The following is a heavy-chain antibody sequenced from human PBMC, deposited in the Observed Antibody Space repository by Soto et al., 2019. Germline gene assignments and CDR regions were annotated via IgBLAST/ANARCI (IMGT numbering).Heavy chain of an antibody. CDR3: ARVVTNVPTLFDY. CDR2: ISGTGATT. J-gene: IGHJ4*02. D-gene: IGHD2-8*01. V-gene: IGHV3-11*01. Sequence: QVQLVESGGGLVKPGGSLRLSCAASGFSFSVYYMTWIRQAPGKGLEWVSYISGTGATTYYVDSVKGRFTISRDNAKNSLYLQMNSLRDEDTAVYYCARVVTNVPTLFDYWGQGTLVTVSS. CDR1: GFSFSVYY.